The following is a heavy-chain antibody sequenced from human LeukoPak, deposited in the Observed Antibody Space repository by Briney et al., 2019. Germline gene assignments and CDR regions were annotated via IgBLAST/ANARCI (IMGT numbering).Heavy chain of an antibody. Sequence: GSLRLSCAASGFTFSSYAMSWVRQAPGKGLEWVSAISGSGGSTYYADSVKGRFTISRDNPKNTLYLQMNSLRAEDTAVYYCAAHAPHYYYYYYMDVWGKGTTVTVSS. CDR2: ISGSGGST. J-gene: IGHJ6*03. CDR1: GFTFSSYA. V-gene: IGHV3-23*01. CDR3: AAHAPHYYYYYYMDV.